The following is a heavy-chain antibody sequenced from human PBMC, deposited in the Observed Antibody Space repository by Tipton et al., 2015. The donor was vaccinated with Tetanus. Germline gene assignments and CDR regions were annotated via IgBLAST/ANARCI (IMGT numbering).Heavy chain of an antibody. V-gene: IGHV4-39*01. J-gene: IGHJ4*02. Sequence: LRLSCTVSGVSIADNTNYWGWIRQPPGKGLGWIGSIYFSGDTYSNPSLKSRVTMSVDTPRNQFSLRLSSVTAADTAVYYCARHNSGYFTFFDYWGQGTLVTVSS. CDR3: ARHNSGYFTFFDY. CDR2: IYFSGDT. D-gene: IGHD3-3*01. CDR1: GVSIADNTNY.